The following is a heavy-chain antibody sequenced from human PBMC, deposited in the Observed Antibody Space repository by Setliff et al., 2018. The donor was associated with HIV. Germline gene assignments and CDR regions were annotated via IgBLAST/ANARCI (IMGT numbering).Heavy chain of an antibody. CDR2: IKEDGSEK. D-gene: IGHD6-25*01. V-gene: IGHV3-7*01. J-gene: IGHJ4*02. Sequence: PGGSLRLSCAASGFTFSFYWMSWVRQAPGKGLEWVANIKEDGSEKYYVDSVRGRFTISRDNAKNSLYLQVNSLRAEDTAVYYCVRDPADGSGFDSWGQGTLVTVSS. CDR3: VRDPADGSGFDS. CDR1: GFTFSFYW.